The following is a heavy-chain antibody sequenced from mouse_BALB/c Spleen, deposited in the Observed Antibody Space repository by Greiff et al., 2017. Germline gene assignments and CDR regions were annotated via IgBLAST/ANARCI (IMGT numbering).Heavy chain of an antibody. CDR2: ISSGGSYT. Sequence: EVQGVESGGGLVKPGGSLKLSCAASGFTFSSYAMSWVRQSPEKRLEWVAEISSGGSYTYYPDTVTGRFTISRDNAKNTLYLEMSSLRSEDTAMYYCARDYYGSSYPWFAYWGQGTLVTVSA. CDR3: ARDYYGSSYPWFAY. D-gene: IGHD1-1*01. CDR1: GFTFSSYA. V-gene: IGHV5-9-4*01. J-gene: IGHJ3*01.